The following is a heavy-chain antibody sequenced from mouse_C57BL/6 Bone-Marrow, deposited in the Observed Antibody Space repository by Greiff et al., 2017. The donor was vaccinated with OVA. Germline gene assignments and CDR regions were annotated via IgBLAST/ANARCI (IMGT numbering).Heavy chain of an antibody. D-gene: IGHD4-1*01. Sequence: QVQLQQSGSELRSPGSSVKLSCKDFDSEVFPIAYMSWVRQKPGHGFEWIGGILPSIGRTINGEKFEDKATLDADALSNTAYVELNSLTSEDSAIYYCARLWDGYFDVWGTGTTVTVSA. CDR1: DSEVFPIAY. CDR3: ARLWDGYFDV. V-gene: IGHV15-2*01. J-gene: IGHJ1*03. CDR2: ILPSIGRT.